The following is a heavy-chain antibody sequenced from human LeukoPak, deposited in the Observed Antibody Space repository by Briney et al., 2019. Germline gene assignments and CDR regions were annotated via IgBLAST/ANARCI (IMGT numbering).Heavy chain of an antibody. V-gene: IGHV3-7*01. CDR1: GFTFSDYY. D-gene: IGHD5-12*01. J-gene: IGHJ4*02. CDR2: INQGGSVQ. CDR3: ARVEYSGWNLEY. Sequence: PGGSLRLSCAASGFTFSDYYMSWIRQAPGKGLEWVANINQGGSVQYYMDSVKGRFTISRDDAKNSLYVQMNSLRDEDTAAYYCARVEYSGWNLEYWGQGTLVTVSS.